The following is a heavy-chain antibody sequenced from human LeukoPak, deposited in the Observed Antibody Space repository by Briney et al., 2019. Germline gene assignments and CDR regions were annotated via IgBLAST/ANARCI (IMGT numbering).Heavy chain of an antibody. V-gene: IGHV3-64D*06. CDR2: ISSNGDYT. D-gene: IGHD7-27*01. CDR3: VKGFDANWAHFDY. CDR1: GFTFRTYP. Sequence: GGSLRLSCSASGFTFRTYPMNWVRQTPGKGLEYVSSISSNGDYTYYAESVKGRFTISRDNSKSTLYLQMSSLRAEDTAVYYCVKGFDANWAHFDYWGQGTLATVSS. J-gene: IGHJ4*02.